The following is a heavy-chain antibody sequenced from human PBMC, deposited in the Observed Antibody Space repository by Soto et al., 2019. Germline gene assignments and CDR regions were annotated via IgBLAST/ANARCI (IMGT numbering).Heavy chain of an antibody. V-gene: IGHV3-23*01. CDR3: AKDGASRSYPPYYYFGMDV. CDR2: ISGSGGNA. CDR1: GFTFSSYA. D-gene: IGHD1-26*01. J-gene: IGHJ6*02. Sequence: EVQLLESGGGLVQPGGSLRLSCAASGFTFSSYAMSWVRQAPGKGLEWVSSISGSGGNAYYSDSVKGRFSISRDNSKNTLRRQMNSLRADDTAVYYCAKDGASRSYPPYYYFGMDVWGQGTTVTVSS.